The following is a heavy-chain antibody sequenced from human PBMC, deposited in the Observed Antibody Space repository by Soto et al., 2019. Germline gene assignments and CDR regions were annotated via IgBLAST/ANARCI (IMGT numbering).Heavy chain of an antibody. V-gene: IGHV4-30-2*01. CDR2: IYHSGST. Sequence: PSETLSLTGAVSAGSISSGGYSWSWIRQPPGEGLEWIGYIYHSGSTYYNPSLKSRVTISVDRSKNQFSLKLSSVTAADTAVYYCATYCSGGRCYWVAVDIWGQGTMVAFS. D-gene: IGHD2-15*01. CDR3: ATYCSGGRCYWVAVDI. J-gene: IGHJ3*02. CDR1: AGSISSGGYS.